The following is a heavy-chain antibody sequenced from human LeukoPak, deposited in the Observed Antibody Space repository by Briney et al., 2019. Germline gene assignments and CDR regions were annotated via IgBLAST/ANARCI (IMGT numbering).Heavy chain of an antibody. Sequence: ASETLSLTCAVYRGSFSNYYWSWIRQSPGKGLEWIGEISHSGISKYNPSLKSQLTISADTSKNQFSLRLSSVTAADTAVYYCASLVGHCSGSNCYLSDYWGQGTQVTVSS. CDR2: ISHSGIS. D-gene: IGHD2-2*01. CDR1: RGSFSNYY. V-gene: IGHV4-34*01. CDR3: ASLVGHCSGSNCYLSDY. J-gene: IGHJ4*02.